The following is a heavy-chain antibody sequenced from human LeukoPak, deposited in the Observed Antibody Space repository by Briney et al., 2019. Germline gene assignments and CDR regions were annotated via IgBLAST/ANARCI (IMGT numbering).Heavy chain of an antibody. Sequence: SETLSLTCTVSGGSISSYYWSWIRQPPGKGLEWIGYIYYSGSTNYNPSLKSRVTISVDTSKNQFSLKLSSVTAADTAVYYCARDAHPYGSESYLFDYWGQGTLVTVSS. CDR1: GGSISSYY. D-gene: IGHD3-10*01. J-gene: IGHJ4*02. V-gene: IGHV4-59*01. CDR2: IYYSGST. CDR3: ARDAHPYGSESYLFDY.